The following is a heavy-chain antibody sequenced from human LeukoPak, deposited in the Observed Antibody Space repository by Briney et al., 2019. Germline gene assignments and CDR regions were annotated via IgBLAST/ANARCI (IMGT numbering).Heavy chain of an antibody. J-gene: IGHJ4*02. CDR3: ARLMVWYYFDY. V-gene: IGHV3-7*01. Sequence: GGSLRLSCAASGLTFSSHWMHWVRQAPGKGLEWVANIKQDGSGKYYVDSVKGRFTISRDNAKNSLYLQMNSLRAEDTAVYYCARLMVWYYFDYWGQGTLVTVSS. CDR1: GLTFSSHW. CDR2: IKQDGSGK. D-gene: IGHD2-8*01.